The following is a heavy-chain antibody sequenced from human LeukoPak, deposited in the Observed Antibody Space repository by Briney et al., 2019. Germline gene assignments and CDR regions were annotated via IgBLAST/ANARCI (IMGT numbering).Heavy chain of an antibody. CDR3: ARELYYDFWSVQGWFDP. J-gene: IGHJ5*02. CDR2: IYTSGST. CDR1: GGPISSASYY. V-gene: IGHV4-61*09. D-gene: IGHD3-3*01. Sequence: SETLSLTCTVSGGPISSASYYWSWIRQPAGKGLEWIGHIYTSGSTSYNPSLKSRVTISVDTSENQFSLKLSSVTAADTAVYYCARELYYDFWSVQGWFDPWGQGTLVTVSS.